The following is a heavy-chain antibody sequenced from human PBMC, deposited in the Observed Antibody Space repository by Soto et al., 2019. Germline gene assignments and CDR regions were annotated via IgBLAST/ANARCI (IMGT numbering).Heavy chain of an antibody. CDR2: IIPIFGTA. Sequence: VKVSCKAPGGTFSSYAISWVRQAPGQGLEWMGGIIPIFGTANYAQKFQGRVTITADESTSTAYMELSSLRSEDTAVYYCARPIGITIFGVGASDYGMDVWGQGTTVTVSS. J-gene: IGHJ6*02. CDR1: GGTFSSYA. D-gene: IGHD3-3*01. V-gene: IGHV1-69*01. CDR3: ARPIGITIFGVGASDYGMDV.